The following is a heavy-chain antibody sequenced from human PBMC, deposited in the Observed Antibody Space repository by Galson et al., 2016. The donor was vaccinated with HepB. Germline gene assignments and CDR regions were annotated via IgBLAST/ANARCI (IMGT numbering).Heavy chain of an antibody. CDR3: AAHCTTTTCPSKLVGFVFYYYAMDV. CDR1: GSFFSTYA. J-gene: IGHJ6*02. D-gene: IGHD2-2*01. Sequence: SVKVSCKASGSFFSTYAVTWMRRAPGHGLEWVGGSVPIFGTSNYAQNFQGRVTITTDESMSTAYMELSSLTSEDTAVYYCAAHCTTTTCPSKLVGFVFYYYAMDVWGQGTTVTVSS. CDR2: SVPIFGTS. V-gene: IGHV1-69*05.